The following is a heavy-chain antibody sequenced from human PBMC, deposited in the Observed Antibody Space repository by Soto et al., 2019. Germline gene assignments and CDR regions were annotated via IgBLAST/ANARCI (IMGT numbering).Heavy chain of an antibody. CDR1: GYIFMTYG. J-gene: IGHJ4*02. V-gene: IGHV1-18*01. CDR3: ARDLDGSGSYYTDY. D-gene: IGHD3-10*01. CDR2: ISAYNGNT. Sequence: ASVEVSCKASGYIFMTYGISWVRQAPGQGLEWMGRISAYNGNTKYAQSLQGRVTMTTDTSTNTAYMELRSLRSDDTAVYYCARDLDGSGSYYTDYWGPGTLVTVSS.